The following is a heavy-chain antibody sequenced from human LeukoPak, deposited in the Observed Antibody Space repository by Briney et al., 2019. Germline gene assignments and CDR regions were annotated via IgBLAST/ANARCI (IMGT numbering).Heavy chain of an antibody. CDR1: GGSISSSSYY. CDR3: ARRGGSVSTKVFDI. CDR2: IHYSGST. Sequence: SETLSLNCIVSGGSISSSSYYWGWIRQPPGKGLEWIGSIHYSGSTYYNPSLKSRVTISVDTPKNQFSLKLSSVTAADTAVYYCARRGGSVSTKVFDIWGQGKMVTVSS. J-gene: IGHJ3*02. D-gene: IGHD3-10*01. V-gene: IGHV4-39*01.